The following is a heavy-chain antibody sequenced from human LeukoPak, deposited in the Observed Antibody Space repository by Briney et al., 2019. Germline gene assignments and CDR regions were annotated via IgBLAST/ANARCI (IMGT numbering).Heavy chain of an antibody. Sequence: SQTLSLTCAICLDSVSNNSAAWNWTRHSPSRGLEWLGRTYYRSKWYNDYAVAVTSRITISPDTSKNQFSLQLKSVTPDDTAVYDGARGRRWGESGFDFWGQGTLVTVSS. CDR2: TYYRSKWYN. D-gene: IGHD1-26*01. CDR1: LDSVSNNSAA. CDR3: ARGRRWGESGFDF. J-gene: IGHJ4*02. V-gene: IGHV6-1*01.